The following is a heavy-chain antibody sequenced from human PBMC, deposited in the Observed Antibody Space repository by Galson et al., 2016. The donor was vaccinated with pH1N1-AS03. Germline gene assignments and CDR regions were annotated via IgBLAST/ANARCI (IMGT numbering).Heavy chain of an antibody. CDR3: ARAETYYDQFFDC. CDR2: INGGNGNT. Sequence: SVKVSCKASGYTFTNYAVHWVRQAPGQRLEWMGWINGGNGNTKFSRKFQGRVTLTRDTSASTAYMELSSLRSEDTAVYFCARAETYYDQFFDCWGQGTLVTVSS. V-gene: IGHV1-3*01. CDR1: GYTFTNYA. J-gene: IGHJ4*02. D-gene: IGHD3-22*01.